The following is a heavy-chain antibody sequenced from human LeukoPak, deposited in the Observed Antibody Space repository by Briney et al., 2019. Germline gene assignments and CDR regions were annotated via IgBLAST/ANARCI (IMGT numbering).Heavy chain of an antibody. J-gene: IGHJ4*02. CDR1: GDSATELS. Sequence: ASVKVSCKVSGDSATELSIHWVRQAPGKGLEWMGGFDPEDGETTYAQKFQGRVSMTEDTSRDTAYMELSSLRSEDTAVYYCATLTIDGYNPHFDYWGQGTLVTVSS. CDR3: ATLTIDGYNPHFDY. V-gene: IGHV1-24*01. D-gene: IGHD5-24*01. CDR2: FDPEDGET.